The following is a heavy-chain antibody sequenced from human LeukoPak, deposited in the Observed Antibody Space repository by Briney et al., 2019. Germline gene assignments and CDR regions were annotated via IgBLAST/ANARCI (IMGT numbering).Heavy chain of an antibody. J-gene: IGHJ6*03. V-gene: IGHV1-2*02. CDR3: ARAQLELLVYYYHYMDV. CDR1: GYTFTGYY. CDR2: INPNSGGT. D-gene: IGHD1-1*01. Sequence: ASVKVPCKASGYTFTGYYMHWVRQAPGQGLEWMGWINPNSGGTNYAQKFQGRVTMTRDTSISTAYMELSRLRSDDTAVYYCARAQLELLVYYYHYMDVWGKGTTVTVSS.